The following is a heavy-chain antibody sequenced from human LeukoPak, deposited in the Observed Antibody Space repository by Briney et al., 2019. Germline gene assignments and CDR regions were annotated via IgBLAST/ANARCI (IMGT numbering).Heavy chain of an antibody. CDR2: IYCSGST. Sequence: SETLSLTCTVSGGSISSGDYYWSWIRQPPGKGLEWIGYIYCSGSTYYNPSLKSRVTISVDTSKNQFSLKLSSVTAADTAVYYCARGRITIFGVIWGQGTLVTVSS. CDR3: ARGRITIFGVI. V-gene: IGHV4-30-4*08. CDR1: GGSISSGDYY. J-gene: IGHJ4*02. D-gene: IGHD3-3*01.